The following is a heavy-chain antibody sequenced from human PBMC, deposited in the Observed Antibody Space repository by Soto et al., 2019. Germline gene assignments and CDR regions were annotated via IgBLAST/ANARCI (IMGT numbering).Heavy chain of an antibody. J-gene: IGHJ6*02. CDR3: AKDLGPLRLLNYYFYGLDV. Sequence: PGGSLRLSCSASGFAFSTYAMHWIRQAPGNGLEYLSAISTNGGSAFYADSVRGRFTISRDNSKNTLWLQMSSLRTEDTAVYYCAKDLGPLRLLNYYFYGLDVWGQGTTVTVSS. CDR2: ISTNGGSA. V-gene: IGHV3-64D*06. D-gene: IGHD2-15*01. CDR1: GFAFSTYA.